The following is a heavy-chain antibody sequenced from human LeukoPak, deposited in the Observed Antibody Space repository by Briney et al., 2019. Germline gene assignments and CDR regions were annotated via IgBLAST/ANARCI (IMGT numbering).Heavy chain of an antibody. CDR2: IYHSGST. Sequence: SETLSLTCTVSGYSISSGYYWGWIRQPPGKGLEWIGSIYHSGSTYYNPSLKSRVTISVDTSKNQFSLKLSSVTAADTAVYYCARVAPPYYFDYWGQGTLVTVSS. V-gene: IGHV4-38-2*02. J-gene: IGHJ4*02. CDR3: ARVAPPYYFDY. CDR1: GYSISSGYY.